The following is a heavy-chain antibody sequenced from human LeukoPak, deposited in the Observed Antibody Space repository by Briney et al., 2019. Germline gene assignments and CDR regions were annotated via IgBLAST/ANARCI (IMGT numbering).Heavy chain of an antibody. V-gene: IGHV4-31*03. CDR3: ARESAGSGVDY. J-gene: IGHJ4*02. Sequence: SETLSLTCTVSGGSISSGGYYWSWIRQHPGKGLEWIGYIYYSGSTYYNPSLKGRVTISVDTSKNQFSLKLSSVTAADTAVYYCARESAGSGVDYWGQGTLVTVSS. CDR2: IYYSGST. CDR1: GGSISSGGYY. D-gene: IGHD3-10*01.